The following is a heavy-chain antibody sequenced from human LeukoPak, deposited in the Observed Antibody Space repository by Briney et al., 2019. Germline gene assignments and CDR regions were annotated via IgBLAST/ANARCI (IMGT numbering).Heavy chain of an antibody. Sequence: SETLSLTCTVSGGSISSSSYYWGWIRQPPGKGLEWIGSIYYSGSTYYNPSLKSRVTISVDTSKNQFSLKLSSVTAADTAVYYCARHTPRPHRGWFDPWGQGTLVTVSS. D-gene: IGHD6-6*01. V-gene: IGHV4-39*01. CDR3: ARHTPRPHRGWFDP. J-gene: IGHJ5*02. CDR1: GGSISSSSYY. CDR2: IYYSGST.